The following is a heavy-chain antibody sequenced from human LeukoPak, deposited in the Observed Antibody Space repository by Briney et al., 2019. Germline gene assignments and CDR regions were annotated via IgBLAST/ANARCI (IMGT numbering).Heavy chain of an antibody. D-gene: IGHD3-22*01. V-gene: IGHV3-30*04. CDR3: AILVYDSSAPDFDY. CDR1: GFTFSSYA. Sequence: PGRSLRLSCAASGFTFSSYAMHWVRQVPGKGLEWVAVISYDGSNKYYADSVKGRFTISRDNSKNTLYLQMNSLRAEDTAVYYCAILVYDSSAPDFDYWGQGTLVTVSS. CDR2: ISYDGSNK. J-gene: IGHJ4*02.